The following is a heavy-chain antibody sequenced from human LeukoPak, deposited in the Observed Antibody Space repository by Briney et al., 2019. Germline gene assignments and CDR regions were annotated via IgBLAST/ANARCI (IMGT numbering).Heavy chain of an antibody. D-gene: IGHD3-22*01. V-gene: IGHV3-23*01. J-gene: IGHJ4*02. CDR2: ISGSGGST. CDR3: AKVATMIVVVITD. CDR1: GFTFSSYG. Sequence: GGSLRLSCAASGFTFSSYGMSWVHQAPGKGLEWVSAISGSGGSTYYADSVKGRFTISRDNSKNTLYLQMNSLRAEDTAVYYCAKVATMIVVVITDWGQGTLVTVSS.